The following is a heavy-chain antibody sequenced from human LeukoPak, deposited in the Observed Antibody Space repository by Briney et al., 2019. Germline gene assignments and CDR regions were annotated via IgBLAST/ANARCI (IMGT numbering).Heavy chain of an antibody. CDR3: ARASDPWLQLT. CDR2: IKQDGSEK. D-gene: IGHD5-24*01. CDR1: GFTFSNYW. J-gene: IGHJ5*02. V-gene: IGHV3-7*05. Sequence: GGPLRLSCAASGFTFSNYWMIWLRQAPGKGLVWVGNIKQDGSEKRYADSVRGRFSISRDNAQTSLYLQMNSLRAEDTAVYYCARASDPWLQLTWGQGTLVTVSS.